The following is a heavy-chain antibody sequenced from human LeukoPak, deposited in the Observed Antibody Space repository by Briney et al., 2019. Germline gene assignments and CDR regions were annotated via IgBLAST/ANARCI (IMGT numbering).Heavy chain of an antibody. CDR3: ARDGGLWFGDKGWFDP. CDR2: IYYSGST. CDR1: GGSISSYY. D-gene: IGHD3-10*01. Sequence: SETLSLTCTVSGGSISSYYWSWIRQPPGKGLEWIGYIYYSGSTNYNPSLKSRVTISVDTSKNQFSLKLSSVTAADTAVYYCARDGGLWFGDKGWFDPWGQGTLVTVSS. V-gene: IGHV4-59*01. J-gene: IGHJ5*02.